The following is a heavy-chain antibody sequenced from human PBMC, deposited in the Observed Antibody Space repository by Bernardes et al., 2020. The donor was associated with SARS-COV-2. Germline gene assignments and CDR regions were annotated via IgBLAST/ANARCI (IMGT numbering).Heavy chain of an antibody. D-gene: IGHD3-16*01. V-gene: IGHV4-34*01. J-gene: IGHJ4*02. CDR1: GESFSGFY. CDR2: TTHSGST. CDR3: TRGQTVTPLGF. Sequence: SETLSLTCAVYGESFSGFYWSWIRQPPGRGLEWIGETTHSGSTNYNPSLKSRVTISVDPPKNQFSLNLGSVTAADTAVYYCTRGQTVTPLGFWSQGTLVIVSS.